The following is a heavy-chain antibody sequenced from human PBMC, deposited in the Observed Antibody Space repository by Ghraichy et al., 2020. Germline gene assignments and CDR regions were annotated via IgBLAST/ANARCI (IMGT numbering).Heavy chain of an antibody. V-gene: IGHV4-59*01. Sequence: SETLSLTCTVSGGSISSYYWSWIRQPPGKGLEWIGYIYYSGSTNYNPSLKSRVTISVDTSKNQFSLKLSSVTAADTAVYYCARTPFGEPYVGYYYYYMDVWGKGTTVIVSS. CDR3: ARTPFGEPYVGYYYYYMDV. J-gene: IGHJ6*03. D-gene: IGHD3-16*01. CDR2: IYYSGST. CDR1: GGSISSYY.